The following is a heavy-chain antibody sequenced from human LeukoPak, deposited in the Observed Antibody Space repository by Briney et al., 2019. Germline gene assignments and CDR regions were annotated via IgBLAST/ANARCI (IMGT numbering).Heavy chain of an antibody. CDR3: VRGVSGRYLFDY. CDR2: INWNGGST. J-gene: IGHJ4*02. CDR1: GFNFDDYG. Sequence: GGSLRLSCAASGFNFDDYGMSWVRQAPGKGLEWVSGINWNGGSTGYADSVKGRFTISRDNAKNSLYLQMNSLRAEDTALYYCVRGVSGRYLFDYWEQGTLVTVSS. D-gene: IGHD3-16*02. V-gene: IGHV3-20*04.